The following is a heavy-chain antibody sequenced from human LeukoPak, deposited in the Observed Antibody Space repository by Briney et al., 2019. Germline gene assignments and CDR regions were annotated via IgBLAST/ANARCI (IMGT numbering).Heavy chain of an antibody. Sequence: ASVKVSCKASGYTFTSYDINWVRQATGQGLEWMGWKNPNSGNTGYAQKFQGRVTMTRNTSISTAYMELSSLRSEDTAVYYCARGRWQRECSGGSCYRSYYYHGMDVWGQGTTVTVSS. CDR1: GYTFTSYD. CDR2: KNPNSGNT. D-gene: IGHD2-15*01. V-gene: IGHV1-8*01. J-gene: IGHJ6*02. CDR3: ARGRWQRECSGGSCYRSYYYHGMDV.